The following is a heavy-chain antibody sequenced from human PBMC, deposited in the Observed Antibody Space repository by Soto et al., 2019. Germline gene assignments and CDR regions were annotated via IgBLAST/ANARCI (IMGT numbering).Heavy chain of an antibody. CDR1: GFTFSSYA. V-gene: IGHV3-23*01. CDR2: ISGSGGST. J-gene: IGHJ6*02. D-gene: IGHD6-6*01. Sequence: EVQLLESGGGLVQPGGSLRLSCAASGFTFSSYAMSWVRQAPGKGLEWVSAISGSGGSTYYADSVKGRFTISRYNTKNTLYLQMNSLRAEDTAVYYCAALIAARPRGYYYYGMDVWGQGTTVTVSS. CDR3: AALIAARPRGYYYYGMDV.